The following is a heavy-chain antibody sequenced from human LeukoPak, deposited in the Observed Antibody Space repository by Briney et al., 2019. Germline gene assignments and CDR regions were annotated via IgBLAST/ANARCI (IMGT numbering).Heavy chain of an antibody. V-gene: IGHV3-53*01. CDR1: GFTVSSNY. CDR3: ARAQDYCSGSTCYGYFQY. CDR2: TYSGGST. Sequence: GGSLRLSCAASGFTVSSNYMSWVRQATGKGLEWVSATYSGGSTYYADSVKGLFTISSDNSKNTLYLQMNSLKAEDTAIYYCARAQDYCSGSTCYGYFQYWGQGTLVTVSS. D-gene: IGHD2-15*01. J-gene: IGHJ1*01.